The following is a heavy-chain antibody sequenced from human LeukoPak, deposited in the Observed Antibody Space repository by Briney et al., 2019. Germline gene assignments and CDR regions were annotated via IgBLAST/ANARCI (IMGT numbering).Heavy chain of an antibody. J-gene: IGHJ3*02. Sequence: SETLSLTCAVYSGSFSGYSWSWIRQPPGKGLEWIGYIYHSGSTYYNPSLKSRVTISVDRSKNQFSLKLSSVTAADTAVYYCARVGISSGAFDIWGQGTMVTVSS. CDR1: SGSFSGYS. V-gene: IGHV4-34*01. CDR2: IYHSGST. D-gene: IGHD7-27*01. CDR3: ARVGISSGAFDI.